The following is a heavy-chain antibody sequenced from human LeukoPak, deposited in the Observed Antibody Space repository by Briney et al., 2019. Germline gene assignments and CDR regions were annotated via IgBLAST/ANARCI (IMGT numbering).Heavy chain of an antibody. D-gene: IGHD3-22*01. CDR3: ARLLPDLRYDTSGRYTRSFDV. CDR2: SYYRGSS. J-gene: IGHJ3*01. V-gene: IGHV4-59*08. CDR1: GDSITRYY. Sequence: SDTLSLTCSVSGDSITRYYWTWVRQPPGKGLEWIGYSYYRGSSNYNPSLRSRATISVDPSKTQFSLHLNSVTAADTAVYYCARLLPDLRYDTSGRYTRSFDVWGQGTLVTVSS.